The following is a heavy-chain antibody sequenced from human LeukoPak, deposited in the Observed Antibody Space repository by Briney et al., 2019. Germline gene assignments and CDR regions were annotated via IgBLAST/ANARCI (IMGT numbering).Heavy chain of an antibody. CDR1: GGSISSGGYS. V-gene: IGHV4-30-4*07. D-gene: IGHD2-2*01. CDR2: IYYSGST. J-gene: IGHJ1*01. CDR3: AREGSSSYAL. Sequence: SETLSLTCAVSGGSISSGGYSWSWIRQPPGKGLEWIGYIYYSGSTYYNPSLKSRVTISVDTSNNQFSLKLSSVTAADTAVYYCAREGSSSYALWGQGTLVTVSS.